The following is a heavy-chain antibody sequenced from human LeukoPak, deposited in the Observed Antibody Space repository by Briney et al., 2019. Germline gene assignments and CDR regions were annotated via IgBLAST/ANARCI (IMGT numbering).Heavy chain of an antibody. J-gene: IGHJ3*02. V-gene: IGHV3-7*01. CDR2: IKQDGSEK. CDR1: GFTFSSYW. CDR3: ARGTYYYDSSGYIGYAFDI. D-gene: IGHD3-22*01. Sequence: PGGSLRLSCAASGFTFSSYWMSWVRQAPGKGLEWVANIKQDGSEKYYVDSVKGRFTISRDNAKNSLYLQMNSLRAEDTAVYYCARGTYYYDSSGYIGYAFDIWGQGTMVTVSS.